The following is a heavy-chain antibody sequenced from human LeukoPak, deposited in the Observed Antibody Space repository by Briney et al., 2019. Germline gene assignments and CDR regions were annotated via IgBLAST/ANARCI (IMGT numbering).Heavy chain of an antibody. CDR3: ARDLYEGIIVGATSDYYYGMDV. CDR1: GFTFSSYW. J-gene: IGHJ6*02. V-gene: IGHV3-74*01. Sequence: GGSLRLSCAASGFTFSSYWMHWVRQAPGKGLVWVSRINSDGSSTSYADSVKGRFTISRDNAKNTLYLQMNSLRAEDTAVYYCARDLYEGIIVGATSDYYYGMDVWGQGTTVTVSS. CDR2: INSDGSST. D-gene: IGHD1-26*01.